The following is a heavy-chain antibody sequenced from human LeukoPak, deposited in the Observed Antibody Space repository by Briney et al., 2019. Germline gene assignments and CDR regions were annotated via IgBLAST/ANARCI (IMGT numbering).Heavy chain of an antibody. V-gene: IGHV3-21*01. Sequence: GGSLRLSCAASGFTFSSYSMNWVRQAPGKGLEWVSSISSSSSYIYYADSVKGRFTISGDNAKNSLYLQMNSLRAEDTAVYYCARVDEQWLVQGDFRFDYWGQGTLVTVSS. CDR2: ISSSSSYI. D-gene: IGHD6-19*01. J-gene: IGHJ4*02. CDR3: ARVDEQWLVQGDFRFDY. CDR1: GFTFSSYS.